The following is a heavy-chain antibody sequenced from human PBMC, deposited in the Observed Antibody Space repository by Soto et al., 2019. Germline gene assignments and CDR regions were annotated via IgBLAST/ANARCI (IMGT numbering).Heavy chain of an antibody. CDR3: ATDSSAYSADYYFDY. Sequence: QVQLVESGGGVVQPGRSLRLSCAASRFTFDNYPMHWVRQAPGKGLEWVAVISYDGGNKYNADSVKGRFTISRDNSKNTLYLQMNSLRAEETAVYYCATDSSAYSADYYFDYWGQGTLVTVSS. V-gene: IGHV3-30-3*01. CDR2: ISYDGGNK. CDR1: RFTFDNYP. J-gene: IGHJ4*02. D-gene: IGHD3-22*01.